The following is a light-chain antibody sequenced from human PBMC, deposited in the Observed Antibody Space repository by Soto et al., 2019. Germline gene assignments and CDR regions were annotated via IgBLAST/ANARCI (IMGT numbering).Light chain of an antibody. Sequence: EIVLTQSPGTLSLSPGERATLSCRASQSVSSSYLAWYQQKPGQAPRLPIYDASSRATGIPDRFSGSGSGTDFTLTISRLEPDDFAVYYCQQYGSSPRTFGQGTKVEIK. CDR2: DAS. J-gene: IGKJ1*01. V-gene: IGKV3-20*01. CDR3: QQYGSSPRT. CDR1: QSVSSSY.